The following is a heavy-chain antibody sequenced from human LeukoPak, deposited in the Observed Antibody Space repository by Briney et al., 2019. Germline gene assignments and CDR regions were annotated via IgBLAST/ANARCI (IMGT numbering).Heavy chain of an antibody. J-gene: IGHJ4*02. CDR3: ARLEYYYQHRFDY. V-gene: IGHV4-39*01. Sequence: SETLSLTCTVSGGSISSGDYYWSWIRQPPGTGLEWIGRIYYSGSTYYNPSLKSRVTISVDTSKNQFSLKLSSVTAADTAVYYCARLEYYYQHRFDYWGQGTLVTVSS. CDR2: IYYSGST. D-gene: IGHD3-10*01. CDR1: GGSISSGDYY.